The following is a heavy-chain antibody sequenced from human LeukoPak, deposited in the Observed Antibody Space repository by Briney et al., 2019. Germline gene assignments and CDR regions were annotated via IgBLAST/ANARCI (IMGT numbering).Heavy chain of an antibody. D-gene: IGHD3-9*01. CDR3: ARARNPVLRYFDWLIDC. J-gene: IGHJ4*02. V-gene: IGHV3-64*01. CDR2: ISSNGGSI. CDR1: GFTFSSYA. Sequence: GGSLRLSCAASGFTFSSYAMHWVRQAPGKGLEYVSAISSNGGSIYYANSVKGRFTISRDNSKNTLYLQMGSLRAEDMAVYYCARARNPVLRYFDWLIDCWGQGTLVTVSS.